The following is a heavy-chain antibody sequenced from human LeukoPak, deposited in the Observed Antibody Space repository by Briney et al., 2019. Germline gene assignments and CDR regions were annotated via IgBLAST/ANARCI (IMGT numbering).Heavy chain of an antibody. CDR2: ISGSGGST. CDR1: GFTFSSYA. CDR3: AKESMVRGIIRDFDH. V-gene: IGHV3-23*01. D-gene: IGHD3-10*01. Sequence: GGSLRLSCAGSGFTFSSYAMSWVRQAPGKGLEWVSAISGSGGSTYYAGSVKGRFTISRDNSKNTLCLQMNSLRAEDTAVYYCAKESMVRGIIRDFDHWGQGTLVTVSS. J-gene: IGHJ4*02.